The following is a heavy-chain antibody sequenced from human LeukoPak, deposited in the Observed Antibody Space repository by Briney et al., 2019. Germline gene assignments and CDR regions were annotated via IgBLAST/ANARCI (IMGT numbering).Heavy chain of an antibody. Sequence: GGSLRLSGAASGFTFSSYGMHWVRQAPGKGLEGVAIISHDGNNKYYADSVKGRFTISRDNSKNTLYLQMNSLRAEDTAVYYCAKEYLSGFDPWGQGTLVTVSS. J-gene: IGHJ5*02. CDR1: GFTFSSYG. CDR2: ISHDGNNK. CDR3: AKEYLSGFDP. V-gene: IGHV3-30*18. D-gene: IGHD1-14*01.